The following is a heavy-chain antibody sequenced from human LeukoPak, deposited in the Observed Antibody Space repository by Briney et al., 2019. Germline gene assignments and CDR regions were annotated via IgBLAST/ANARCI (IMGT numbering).Heavy chain of an antibody. J-gene: IGHJ4*02. CDR3: ARESTYCGGDCYSGIGY. Sequence: GGSLRLSCAASGFTFISHTMNWVRQSPGKGLEWVSSISGSSLYIYYGDSVKGRFTISRDNSKNTLYLQMNSLRAEDTAVYYCARESTYCGGDCYSGIGYWGQGTLVTVSS. V-gene: IGHV3-21*01. D-gene: IGHD2-21*02. CDR1: GFTFISHT. CDR2: ISGSSLYI.